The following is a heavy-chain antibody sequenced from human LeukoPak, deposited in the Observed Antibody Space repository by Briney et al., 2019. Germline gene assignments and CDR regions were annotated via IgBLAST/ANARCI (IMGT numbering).Heavy chain of an antibody. D-gene: IGHD1/OR15-1a*01. J-gene: IGHJ6*03. Sequence: PSETLSLTCTVSGDSISNYYWTWIRQTPGKGLEWIGNLYHSGAADYNPSLKTRVTTSVDTSKDQFSLSLRSSPAADTAVYFCARLGKTYYMDVWGTGTTVTVS. CDR3: ARLGKTYYMDV. CDR2: LYHSGAA. CDR1: GDSISNYY. V-gene: IGHV4-59*08.